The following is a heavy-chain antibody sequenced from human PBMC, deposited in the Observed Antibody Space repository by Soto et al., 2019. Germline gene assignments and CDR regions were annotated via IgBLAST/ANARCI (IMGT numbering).Heavy chain of an antibody. J-gene: IGHJ4*02. CDR3: ASSFFTIAARGYFDY. Sequence: QVQLVQSGAEVKKPGSSVKVSCKASGGTFSSYAISWVRQAPGQGLEWMGGIIPICGTANYAQKIQGRVTITAEESTRTAYMELSSLRSEDTAVYYCASSFFTIAARGYFDYWGQGTLVTVSS. D-gene: IGHD6-6*01. CDR1: GGTFSSYA. CDR2: IIPICGTA. V-gene: IGHV1-69*12.